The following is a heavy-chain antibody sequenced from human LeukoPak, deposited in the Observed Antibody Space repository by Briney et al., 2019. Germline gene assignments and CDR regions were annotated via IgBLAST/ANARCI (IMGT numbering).Heavy chain of an antibody. V-gene: IGHV4-61*02. J-gene: IGHJ3*02. Sequence: SETLSLTCTVSGGSISSGTYYWSWIRQPAGKGLEWIGRMYNSGSTNYNPSLKSRVIISVDTSNNRFSLRLSSVTAADTAVYYCARERTLVGGADIWGQGTKVTVSS. CDR2: MYNSGST. CDR1: GGSISSGTYY. D-gene: IGHD2-21*01. CDR3: ARERTLVGGADI.